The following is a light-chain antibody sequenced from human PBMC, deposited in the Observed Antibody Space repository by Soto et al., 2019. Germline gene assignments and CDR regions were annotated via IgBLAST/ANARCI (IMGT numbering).Light chain of an antibody. CDR2: GAS. CDR1: QGIGSW. Sequence: DIQMTQSPSSVSASVGDRVTITCRASQGIGSWLAWYRQKPGKAPELLIYGASTLQIGVPSRFSGSGSETDFTLTISSLQAEDFATYYCQQADSFPRTFGQGTKVEIK. J-gene: IGKJ1*01. V-gene: IGKV1-12*01. CDR3: QQADSFPRT.